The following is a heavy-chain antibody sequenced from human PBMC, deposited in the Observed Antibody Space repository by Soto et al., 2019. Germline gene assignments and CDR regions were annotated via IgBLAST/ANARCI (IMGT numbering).Heavy chain of an antibody. CDR1: GGSISSGDYY. D-gene: IGHD2-15*01. CDR3: ARGLGSGPFDI. Sequence: SETLSLTCTVSGGSISSGDYYRSWIRQPPGKGLEWIGYIYYSGSTYYNPSLKGRVTISVDTSKNQFSLKLSSVTAADTAMYYCARGLGSGPFDIWGQGTMVTVS. V-gene: IGHV4-30-4*01. J-gene: IGHJ3*02. CDR2: IYYSGST.